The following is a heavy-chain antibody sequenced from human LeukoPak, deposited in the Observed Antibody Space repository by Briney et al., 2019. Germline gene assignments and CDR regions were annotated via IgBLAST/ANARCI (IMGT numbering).Heavy chain of an antibody. CDR2: IKQGGSEK. CDR3: ARDLGTVTTHAFDI. D-gene: IGHD4-17*01. Sequence: PGGSLRLSCAASGFTFSSYWVSWVRQAPGKGLEWVANIKQGGSEKYYVDSVKGRFTISRDNAENSLYLQMNSLRAEDTAVYYCARDLGTVTTHAFDIWGQGTMVTVSS. V-gene: IGHV3-7*01. CDR1: GFTFSSYW. J-gene: IGHJ3*02.